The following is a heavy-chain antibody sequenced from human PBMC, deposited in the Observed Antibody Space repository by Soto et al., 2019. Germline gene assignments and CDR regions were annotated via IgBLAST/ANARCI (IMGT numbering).Heavy chain of an antibody. CDR2: TSGSGTRT. CDR1: GFTFSSYA. J-gene: IGHJ4*02. Sequence: EVHLLGSGGGLVQPGGSLRLSCAASGFTFSSYAMSWVRQAPGKGLEWVSGTSGSGTRTYYAESVKGRFTISRDNSKNTLYLQMGSLRAEDAAVYYCAKGPDYGDYMPPFDYWGQGTLVTVSS. CDR3: AKGPDYGDYMPPFDY. V-gene: IGHV3-23*01. D-gene: IGHD4-17*01.